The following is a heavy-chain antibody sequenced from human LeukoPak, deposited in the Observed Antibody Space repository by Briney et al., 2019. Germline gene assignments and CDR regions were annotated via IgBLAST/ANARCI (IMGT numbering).Heavy chain of an antibody. CDR3: ARDSITGTPAAFDI. CDR1: GFSFSDCS. Sequence: PGGSLRISCAATGFSFSDCSMNWVRQAPGKGLEWVSSISSSSSYIYYADSVKGRFTISRDNAKNSLYLQMNSLRAEDTAVYYCARDSITGTPAAFDIWGQGTMVTVSS. D-gene: IGHD1-20*01. CDR2: ISSSSSYI. V-gene: IGHV3-21*01. J-gene: IGHJ3*02.